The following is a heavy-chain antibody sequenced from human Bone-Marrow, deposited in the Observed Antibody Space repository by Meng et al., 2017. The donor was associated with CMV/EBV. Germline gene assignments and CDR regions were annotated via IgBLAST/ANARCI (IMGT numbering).Heavy chain of an antibody. V-gene: IGHV4-61*01. Sequence: SETLSLTCTVSGGSVSSGSYYWSWIRQPPGKGLEWIGYIYYSGSTNYNPSLKSRVTISVDTSKNQFSLKLSSVTAADTAVYYCARGDYVPAAIVPTWYFELWGRGTLVTVSS. CDR2: IYYSGST. J-gene: IGHJ2*01. CDR1: GGSVSSGSYY. CDR3: ARGDYVPAAIVPTWYFEL. D-gene: IGHD2-2*02.